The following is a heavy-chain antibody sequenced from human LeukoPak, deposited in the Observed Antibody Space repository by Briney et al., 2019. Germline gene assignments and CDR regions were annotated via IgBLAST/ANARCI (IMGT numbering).Heavy chain of an antibody. CDR3: AKIVVAGTHYFEY. CDR1: GFTFSSYA. D-gene: IGHD6-19*01. CDR2: ISGSGGST. V-gene: IGHV3-23*01. J-gene: IGHJ4*02. Sequence: GGSLGLSCAASGFTFSSYAMSWVRQAPGKGLEWVSAISGSGGSTYYADSVKGRFTVSRDNSKNTLYLQMSSLRAEDTAVYYCAKIVVAGTHYFEYWGQGTLVTVSP.